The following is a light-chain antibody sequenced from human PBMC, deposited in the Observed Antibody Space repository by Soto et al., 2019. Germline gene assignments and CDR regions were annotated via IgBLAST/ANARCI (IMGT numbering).Light chain of an antibody. Sequence: QSALTQPRSVSGSPGQSVTISCTGTSSDVGGYNYVSWYQQHPGKAPKLMIYDVSKRPSGVPDRFSGSKSGNTASLTISGRQAEDEADYYCCSYAGSYTIGVFGGGTKVTVL. V-gene: IGLV2-11*01. CDR3: CSYAGSYTIGV. CDR2: DVS. J-gene: IGLJ2*01. CDR1: SSDVGGYNY.